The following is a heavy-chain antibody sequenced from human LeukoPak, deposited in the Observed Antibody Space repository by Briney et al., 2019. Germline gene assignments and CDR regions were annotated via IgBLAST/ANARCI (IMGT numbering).Heavy chain of an antibody. V-gene: IGHV3-7*01. J-gene: IGHJ3*02. CDR3: ARHDGGGWDDDAFDI. D-gene: IGHD6-19*01. Sequence: GGSLRLSCAASGFTFSSYWMSWVRQAPGKGLEWVANIKQDGSEKYYVDSVKGRFTISRDNAKNSLYLQMNSLRAEDTAVYYCARHDGGGWDDDAFDIWGQGTMVTVSS. CDR2: IKQDGSEK. CDR1: GFTFSSYW.